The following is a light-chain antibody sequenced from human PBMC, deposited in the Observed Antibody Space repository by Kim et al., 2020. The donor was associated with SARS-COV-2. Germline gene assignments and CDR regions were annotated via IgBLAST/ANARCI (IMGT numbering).Light chain of an antibody. CDR1: QSISSW. CDR3: QQHNSYPCT. Sequence: ASVGDRVIITCRASQSISSWLAWYQQKPGKAPNLLIYKASSSESGVPSRFSGSGSGAEFTLTISSLQPDDFATYYCQQHNSYPCTFGQGTKVEIK. V-gene: IGKV1-5*03. J-gene: IGKJ1*01. CDR2: KAS.